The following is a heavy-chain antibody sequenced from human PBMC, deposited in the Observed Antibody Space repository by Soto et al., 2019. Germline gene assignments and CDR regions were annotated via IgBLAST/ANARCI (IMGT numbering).Heavy chain of an antibody. CDR1: GFTFSSYW. CDR3: ARVQQWLAPFDY. Sequence: SGGSLRLSCAASGFTFSSYWMHWVRQAPGKGLVWVSRINSDGSSTSYADSVKGRFTISRDNAKNTLYLQMNSLRAEDTAVYYCARVQQWLAPFDYWGQGTLVTVSS. J-gene: IGHJ4*02. V-gene: IGHV3-74*01. D-gene: IGHD6-19*01. CDR2: INSDGSST.